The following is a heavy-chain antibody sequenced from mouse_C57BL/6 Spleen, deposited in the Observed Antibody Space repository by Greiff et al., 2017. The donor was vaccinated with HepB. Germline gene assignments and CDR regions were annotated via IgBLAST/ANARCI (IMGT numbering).Heavy chain of an antibody. CDR2: INPGSGGT. J-gene: IGHJ4*01. V-gene: IGHV1-54*01. CDR1: GYAFTNYL. Sequence: QVQLKESGAELVRPGTSVKVSCKASGYAFTNYLIEWVKQRPGQGLEWIGVINPGSGGTNYTAQFKGKATLTADQSSSTAYMQLSSLTSEDSAVYFCAREEDGYPMDYWGQGTSVTVSS. CDR3: AREEDGYPMDY. D-gene: IGHD2-3*01.